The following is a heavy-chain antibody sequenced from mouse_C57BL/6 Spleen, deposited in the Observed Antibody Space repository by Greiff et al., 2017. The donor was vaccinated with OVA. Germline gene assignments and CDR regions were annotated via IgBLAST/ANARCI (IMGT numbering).Heavy chain of an antibody. D-gene: IGHD2-12*01. Sequence: VQLQASGAELVRPGASVTLSCKASGYTFTDYEMHWVKQTPVPGLECIVSIDPETGGTAYNQKFKGKARLTADKSSSTAYMELRSLTSEDSAVYYCTRRDDGFAYWGQGTLVTVSA. J-gene: IGHJ3*01. CDR3: TRRDDGFAY. V-gene: IGHV1-15*01. CDR1: GYTFTDYE. CDR2: IDPETGGT.